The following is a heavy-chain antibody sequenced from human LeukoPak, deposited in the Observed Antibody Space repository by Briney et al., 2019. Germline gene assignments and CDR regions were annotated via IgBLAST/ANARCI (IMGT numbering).Heavy chain of an antibody. D-gene: IGHD5-18*01. Sequence: ETLSLTCTVSGGSISSSSYYWGWIRQPPGKGLEWIGTTYYTGSTYYNPSLKSRVTISVDTSKNQFSLKLSSVTAADTAVYYCARRGYNYGILDYWGQGTLVTVSS. CDR2: TYYTGST. CDR3: ARRGYNYGILDY. J-gene: IGHJ4*02. CDR1: GGSISSSSYY. V-gene: IGHV4-39*01.